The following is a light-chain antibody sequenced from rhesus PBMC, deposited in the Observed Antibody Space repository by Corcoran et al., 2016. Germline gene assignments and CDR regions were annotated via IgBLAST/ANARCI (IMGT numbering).Light chain of an antibody. V-gene: IGKV1-25*01. CDR2: KAS. CDR3: QQHNSYPLT. J-gene: IGKJ4*01. Sequence: DIQMTQSPSSLSASVGDTVTITCRASQGISSYLAWYQQTPGKAPKLLIYKASTLQSGVPSRFSVSGSGTDFNLTISSLQAEDFATYYCQQHNSYPLTFGGGTKVEIK. CDR1: QGISSY.